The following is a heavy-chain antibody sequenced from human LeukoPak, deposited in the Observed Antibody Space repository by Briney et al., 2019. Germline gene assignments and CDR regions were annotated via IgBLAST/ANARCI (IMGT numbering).Heavy chain of an antibody. CDR3: AKEHPAANFHDAFDI. D-gene: IGHD2-2*01. CDR1: GFTFDDYG. V-gene: IGHV3-20*04. Sequence: GGSLRLSCAASGFTFDDYGMSWVRQVPGKGLEWVSGINWNGGSTGYADSVKGRFTISRDNAKNSLYLQMNSLRAEDTAVYYCAKEHPAANFHDAFDIWGQGTMVTVSS. J-gene: IGHJ3*02. CDR2: INWNGGST.